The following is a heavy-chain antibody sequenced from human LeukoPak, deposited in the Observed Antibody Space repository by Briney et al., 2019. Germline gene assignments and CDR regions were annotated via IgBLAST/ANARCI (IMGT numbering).Heavy chain of an antibody. D-gene: IGHD6-19*01. Sequence: GASVKVSCKASGYTFSSYGINWVRQATGQGLEWMGWMNPNSGNTGYAQKFQGRVTITRNTSISTAYMELSSLRSEDTAVYYCARTVAGDYYYYYYMDVWGKGTTVTVSS. CDR3: ARTVAGDYYYYYYMDV. V-gene: IGHV1-8*03. CDR2: MNPNSGNT. CDR1: GYTFSSYG. J-gene: IGHJ6*03.